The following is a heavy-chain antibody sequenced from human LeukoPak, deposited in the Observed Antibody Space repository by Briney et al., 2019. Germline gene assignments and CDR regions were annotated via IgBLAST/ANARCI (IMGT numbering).Heavy chain of an antibody. CDR1: GFTFSSYW. CDR3: VYSGSYFGVY. J-gene: IGHJ4*02. Sequence: PGGSLRLSCAASGFTFSSYWMHWVRQAPGKGLVWVSRINRDGSSTSYADSVKGRFTISRDNAKNTLYLQMNSLRAEDTAVYYCVYSGSYFGVYWGQGTLVTVSS. D-gene: IGHD1-26*01. V-gene: IGHV3-74*01. CDR2: INRDGSST.